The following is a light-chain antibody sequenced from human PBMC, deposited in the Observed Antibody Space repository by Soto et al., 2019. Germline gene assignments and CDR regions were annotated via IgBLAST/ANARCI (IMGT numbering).Light chain of an antibody. J-gene: IGLJ1*01. Sequence: QSILTQPASLSGSPGQSITISCTGTSSDVGGYDYVSWYQRHPGKAPELMIYDVSKRPSGVPDRFSGSKSGNTASLTISGLQAEDEADYYCCSYAGSYTLDVFGTGTKVTAL. CDR1: SSDVGGYDY. CDR3: CSYAGSYTLDV. CDR2: DVS. V-gene: IGLV2-11*01.